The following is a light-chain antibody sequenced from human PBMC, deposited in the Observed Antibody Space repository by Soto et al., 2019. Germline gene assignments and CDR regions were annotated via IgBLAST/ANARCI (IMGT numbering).Light chain of an antibody. CDR3: QQYNNWPPWT. J-gene: IGKJ1*01. CDR2: GAS. V-gene: IGKV3-15*01. Sequence: EIVMTPSPATLSVSPGERATLSCRASQSVSSNLAWYQQNPGQAPRLLIYGASTRATGVPARFSGSGSGTEFTLTISRLQSEDFAGYYCQQYNNWPPWTFGQGTKVEIK. CDR1: QSVSSN.